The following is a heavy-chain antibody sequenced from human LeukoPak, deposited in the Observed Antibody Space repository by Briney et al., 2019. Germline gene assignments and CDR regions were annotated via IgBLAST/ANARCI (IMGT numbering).Heavy chain of an antibody. CDR3: ARGTMVRGVSADY. CDR1: GGSISSGGYS. D-gene: IGHD3-10*01. Sequence: SETLSLTCAVSGGSISSGGYSWSWIRQPPGKGLEWIGYIYHSGSTYYNPSLKSRVTISVDRSKNQFSLKLSSVTAADTAVYYCARGTMVRGVSADYWGQGTLVTVSS. J-gene: IGHJ4*02. V-gene: IGHV4-30-2*01. CDR2: IYHSGST.